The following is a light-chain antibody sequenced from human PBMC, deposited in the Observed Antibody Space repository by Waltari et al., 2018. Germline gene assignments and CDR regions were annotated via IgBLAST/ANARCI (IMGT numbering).Light chain of an antibody. Sequence: EIVLTQSPGTLSLSPGERATLSCRASQSLRSSYLAWYQQKPGQAPRLRIYVASSRATGIPDRFSGSGSGTDFTLTISRLEPEDFAVYYCQQYGSSPTTFGQGTRVEIK. J-gene: IGKJ1*01. CDR2: VAS. V-gene: IGKV3-20*01. CDR1: QSLRSSY. CDR3: QQYGSSPTT.